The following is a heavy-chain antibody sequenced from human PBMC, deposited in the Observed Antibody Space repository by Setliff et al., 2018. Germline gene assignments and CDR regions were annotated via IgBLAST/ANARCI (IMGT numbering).Heavy chain of an antibody. CDR3: VREGVDTRSSTDYRYYMDV. D-gene: IGHD5-18*01. CDR2: TIPMFGTT. J-gene: IGHJ6*03. CDR1: GGTFSSYG. V-gene: IGHV1-69*05. Sequence: SVKVSCKASGGTFSSYGISWVRQAPGQGLEWMGGTIPMFGTTDYARKFQGRVTIITDESTTTAYMELSSLGSEDTAVYYCVREGVDTRSSTDYRYYMDVWGKGTTVTVSS.